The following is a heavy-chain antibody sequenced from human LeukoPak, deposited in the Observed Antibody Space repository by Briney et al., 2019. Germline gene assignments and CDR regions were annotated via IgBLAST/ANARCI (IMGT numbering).Heavy chain of an antibody. J-gene: IGHJ3*02. CDR1: GFTFSSYG. CDR2: MSNSGGST. V-gene: IGHV3-23*01. Sequence: GGSLRLSCAASGFTFSSYGMTWVRQAPGKGLEWVSSMSNSGGSTYYAASVKGRFTISRDNSKNTLYLQMNSLRAEDTAVYYCASAVIWGSYRFDIWGQGAMVTISS. CDR3: ASAVIWGSYRFDI. D-gene: IGHD3-16*02.